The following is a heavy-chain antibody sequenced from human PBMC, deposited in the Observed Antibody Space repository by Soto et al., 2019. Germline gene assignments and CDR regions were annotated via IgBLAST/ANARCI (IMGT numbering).Heavy chain of an antibody. CDR2: ISAYNGDT. J-gene: IGHJ4*02. CDR3: ARTYIPRYGDYERGYLDY. V-gene: IGHV1-18*01. D-gene: IGHD4-17*01. CDR1: DYTFTSYG. Sequence: QVQLVQSGAEVKKPGASVKVSCKTSDYTFTSYGISWVRQAPGQGLEWMGWISAYNGDTRYAQKLQGRVTMTTDTSTSTAYMELRSLRSDDTAVYYCARTYIPRYGDYERGYLDYWGQGALVTVSS.